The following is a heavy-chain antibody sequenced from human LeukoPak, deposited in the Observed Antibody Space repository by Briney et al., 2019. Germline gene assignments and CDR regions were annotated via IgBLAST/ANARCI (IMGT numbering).Heavy chain of an antibody. D-gene: IGHD3-10*01. CDR1: GGSISSSSYY. V-gene: IGHV4-39*01. CDR3: ARQVLLWFGEFKYNWFDP. Sequence: SETLSLTCTVSGGSISSSSYYWGWIRQPPGKGLEWIGSIYYSGSTYYNPSLKSRVTISVDTSKNQFSLKLSSVTAADTAVYYCARQVLLWFGEFKYNWFDPWGQGTLVTVSS. CDR2: IYYSGST. J-gene: IGHJ5*02.